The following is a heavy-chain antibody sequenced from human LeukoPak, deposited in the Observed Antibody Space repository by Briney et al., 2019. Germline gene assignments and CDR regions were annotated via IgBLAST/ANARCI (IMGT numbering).Heavy chain of an antibody. D-gene: IGHD3-3*01. Sequence: ASVKVSCKASGYTFTSYDISWVRQAPGQGLEWMGWISAYNGNTNYAQRLQGRVTMTTDTSTSTAYMEVTSLRSDDTAVYYCARCRVYDFWSGYSTGWFDPWGQGTLVTVSS. J-gene: IGHJ5*02. CDR2: ISAYNGNT. V-gene: IGHV1-18*01. CDR3: ARCRVYDFWSGYSTGWFDP. CDR1: GYTFTSYD.